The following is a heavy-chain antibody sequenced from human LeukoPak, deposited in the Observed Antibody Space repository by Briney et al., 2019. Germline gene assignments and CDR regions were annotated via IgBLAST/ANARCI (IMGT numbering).Heavy chain of an antibody. Sequence: PGRSLRLSCAASGFTFSSYAMHWVRQAPGKGLEWVAVISYDGSNKYYADSVKGRFTISRDNSKNTLYLQMNSLRAEDTAVYYCAIGYSGYDGTDYWGQGTLVTVSS. CDR2: ISYDGSNK. J-gene: IGHJ4*02. D-gene: IGHD5-12*01. CDR3: AIGYSGYDGTDY. CDR1: GFTFSSYA. V-gene: IGHV3-30-3*01.